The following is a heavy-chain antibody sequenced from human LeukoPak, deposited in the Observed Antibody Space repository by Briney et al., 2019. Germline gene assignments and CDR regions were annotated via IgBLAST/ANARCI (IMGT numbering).Heavy chain of an antibody. Sequence: PETLSLTRVVFGGSSSGFHWRWVPHPPGRGGGRRGEINHSGSTNYNPSLKSRVTISVDTSKNQFSLKLSSVTAADTAVYYCARGGRIAAAGTGYFDYWGQGTLVTVSS. V-gene: IGHV4-34*01. D-gene: IGHD6-13*01. CDR3: ARGGRIAAAGTGYFDY. J-gene: IGHJ4*02. CDR1: GGSSSGFH. CDR2: INHSGST.